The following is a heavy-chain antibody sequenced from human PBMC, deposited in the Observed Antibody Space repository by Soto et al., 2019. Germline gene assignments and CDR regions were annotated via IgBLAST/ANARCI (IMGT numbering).Heavy chain of an antibody. CDR2: IYYSGST. Sequence: NPSETLSLTFTVSGGSISSSIYYWGWIRQPPGKGLEWIGSIYYSGSTYYNPSLKSRVTISVDTSKNQFSLKLSSVTAADTAVYYCACIFSGGYGYGFYYYGMDVWGQGTTVTVSS. J-gene: IGHJ6*02. CDR1: GGSISSSIYY. V-gene: IGHV4-39*01. CDR3: ACIFSGGYGYGFYYYGMDV. D-gene: IGHD5-18*01.